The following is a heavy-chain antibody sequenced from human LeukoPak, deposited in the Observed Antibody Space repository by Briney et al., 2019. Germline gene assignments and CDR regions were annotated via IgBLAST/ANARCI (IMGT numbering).Heavy chain of an antibody. CDR2: ISSGGGAT. V-gene: IGHV3-48*02. CDR1: GFTFSNYN. D-gene: IGHD4-17*01. CDR3: AREAVTRNYFDY. Sequence: GGSLRLSCAASGFTFSNYNMNWVRQAPGKGLEWVSYISSGGGATHYADSVKGRFTISRDNAKNSLYLQMNSLRDEDTALYSCAREAVTRNYFDYWGQGTLVTVSS. J-gene: IGHJ4*02.